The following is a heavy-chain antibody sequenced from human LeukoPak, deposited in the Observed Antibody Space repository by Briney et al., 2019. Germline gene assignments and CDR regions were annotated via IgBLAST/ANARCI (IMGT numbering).Heavy chain of an antibody. J-gene: IGHJ4*02. D-gene: IGHD3-3*01. CDR2: ISAYNGNT. V-gene: IGHV1-18*01. CDR3: ARAKTSYYDFWSGYYLDFDY. Sequence: ASVKVSCKASGYTFTSYGISWVRQAPGQGLEWMGWISAYNGNTNYAQKLQGRVTITTDTSTSTAYMELRSLRSDDTAVYYCARAKTSYYDFWSGYYLDFDYWGQGTLVTVSS. CDR1: GYTFTSYG.